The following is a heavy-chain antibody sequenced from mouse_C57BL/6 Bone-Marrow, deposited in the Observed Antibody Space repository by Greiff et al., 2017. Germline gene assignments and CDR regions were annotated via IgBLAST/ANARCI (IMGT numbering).Heavy chain of an antibody. CDR3: ARGGSSGLYYFDY. J-gene: IGHJ2*01. CDR1: GFTFSDYG. D-gene: IGHD3-2*02. V-gene: IGHV5-17*01. CDR2: ISSGSSTI. Sequence: EVQRVESGGGLVKPGGSLKLSCAASGFTFSDYGMHWVRQAPEKGLEWVAYISSGSSTIYYADTVKGRFTISRDKAKNTLFLQMTSLRSEDTAMYYCARGGSSGLYYFDYWGQGTTLTVSS.